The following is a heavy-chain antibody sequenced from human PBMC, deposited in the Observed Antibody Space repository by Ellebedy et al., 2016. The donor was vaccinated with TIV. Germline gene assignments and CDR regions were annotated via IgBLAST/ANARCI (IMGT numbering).Heavy chain of an antibody. CDR2: ISYDGSNK. J-gene: IGHJ4*02. CDR3: ARGSRYYFDY. CDR1: GFTFSSYA. Sequence: GESLKISXAASGFTFSSYAMHWVRQAPGKGLEWVAVISYDGSNKYYADSVKGRFTISRDNSKNTLYLQMNSLRAEDTAVYYCARGSRYYFDYWGQGTLVTVSS. V-gene: IGHV3-30-3*01. D-gene: IGHD1-26*01.